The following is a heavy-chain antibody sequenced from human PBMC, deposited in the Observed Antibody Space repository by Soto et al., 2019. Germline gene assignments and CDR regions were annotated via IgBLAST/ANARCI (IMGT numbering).Heavy chain of an antibody. D-gene: IGHD5-18*01. CDR1: GVAFRGYA. Sequence: QVQLVESGGGVVQPGTSLRLSCAASGVAFRGYAMNWVRQAPGKGLEWVAVIGHDGANVHYAESVRGRFTISRDSSKNTLYLQMNSLRDEDRAIYYCARVGFGYTYGNGFDPWGQGTLVTVSS. V-gene: IGHV3-30-3*01. J-gene: IGHJ5*02. CDR3: ARVGFGYTYGNGFDP. CDR2: IGHDGANV.